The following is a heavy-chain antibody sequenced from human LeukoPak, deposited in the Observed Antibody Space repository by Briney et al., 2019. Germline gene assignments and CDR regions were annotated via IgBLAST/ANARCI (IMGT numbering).Heavy chain of an antibody. D-gene: IGHD6-13*01. Sequence: PGGSLRLSCAAAGFTFSRYCMHWVRQATGKGLKWVTKTKQDGSEKYYVDSVKGRFTISRDNSKNSLYLQMSSLRVEDTAVYYCASWAGTATGFSGPFDYWGQGTLVTVSS. CDR1: GFTFSRYC. J-gene: IGHJ4*02. CDR3: ASWAGTATGFSGPFDY. V-gene: IGHV3-7*01. CDR2: TKQDGSEK.